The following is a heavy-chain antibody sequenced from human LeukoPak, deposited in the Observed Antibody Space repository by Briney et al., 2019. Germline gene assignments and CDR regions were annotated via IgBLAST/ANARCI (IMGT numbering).Heavy chain of an antibody. Sequence: PSETLSLNCSVSGVAMRGNEYYWSWLRQPPGKGLEWIASIYYSGSTYYNPSLKSRVTISVDTSKNQFSLKLSSVTAADTAVYYCARVQGGYSYGYKGDYFDYWGQGTLVTVSS. CDR3: ARVQGGYSYGYKGDYFDY. J-gene: IGHJ4*02. D-gene: IGHD5-18*01. CDR1: GVAMRGNEYY. CDR2: IYYSGST. V-gene: IGHV4-39*07.